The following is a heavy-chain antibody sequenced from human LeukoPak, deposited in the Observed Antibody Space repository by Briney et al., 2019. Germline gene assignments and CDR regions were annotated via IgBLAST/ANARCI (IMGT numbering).Heavy chain of an antibody. CDR2: IYSGGST. D-gene: IGHD6-13*01. V-gene: IGHV3-53*01. CDR1: GFTVSSNY. J-gene: IGHJ4*02. CDR3: ARVVVAAAGEFDY. Sequence: TGGSLRLSCAASGFTVSSNYMSWVRQAPGKGLEWVSVIYSGGSTYYADSVKGRFTISRDNSKNTLYLQMNSLRAEDTAVYYCARVVVAAAGEFDYWGQGTLVTVSS.